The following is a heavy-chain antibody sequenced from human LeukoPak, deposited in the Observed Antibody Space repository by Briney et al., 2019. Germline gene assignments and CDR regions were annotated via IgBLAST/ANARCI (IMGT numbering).Heavy chain of an antibody. CDR2: IYYSGST. CDR3: ARGSPLALVAFDI. V-gene: IGHV4-59*01. CDR1: GGSISSYY. J-gene: IGHJ3*02. D-gene: IGHD2-8*02. Sequence: SETLSLTCTVSGGSISSYYWSWIRQPPGKGLEWIGYIYYSGSTNYNPSLKSRVTISVDTSKNQFSLKLSSVTAADTAVYYCARGSPLALVAFDIWGQGTMVTVSS.